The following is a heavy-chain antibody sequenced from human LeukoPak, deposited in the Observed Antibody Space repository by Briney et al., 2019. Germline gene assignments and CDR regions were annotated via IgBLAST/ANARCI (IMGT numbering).Heavy chain of an antibody. CDR3: ARGENPVVVIAMGYYYYMDV. J-gene: IGHJ6*03. CDR1: GYTFTGYY. CDR2: INPNSGGT. V-gene: IGHV1-2*02. D-gene: IGHD2-21*01. Sequence: ASVKVSCKASGYTFTGYYMHWVRQAPGQGHEWMGWINPNSGGTNYAQKFQGRVTMTRDTSISTAYIELSRLRSDDTAVYYCARGENPVVVIAMGYYYYMDVWGKGTTVTVSS.